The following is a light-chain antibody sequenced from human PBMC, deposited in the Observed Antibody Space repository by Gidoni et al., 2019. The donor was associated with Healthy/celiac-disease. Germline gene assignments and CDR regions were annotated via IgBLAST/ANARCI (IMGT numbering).Light chain of an antibody. CDR3: SSYTSSSTLDV. V-gene: IGLV2-14*01. J-gene: IGLJ1*01. Sequence: QAALTQPASVSGSPGQAITISCTGTSRDVGGYNDVSWYQQHPGKAPKLMIYEVSNRPSGVSNRFSGSKSGNTASLTISGLQAEDEADYYCSSYTSSSTLDVFGTGPKVTVL. CDR2: EVS. CDR1: SRDVGGYND.